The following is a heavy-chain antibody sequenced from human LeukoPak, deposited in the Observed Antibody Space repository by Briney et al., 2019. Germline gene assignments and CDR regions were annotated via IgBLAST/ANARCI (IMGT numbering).Heavy chain of an antibody. Sequence: ASVKVSCKASGYTFTGYCIHWVRQAPGQGLEWMAWINPNSGDTDCAQKFQGRVSMTRDTSISTAYMGLSRLTSDDTAVYYCAILLGATTNFDYWGQGTLVTVSS. CDR3: AILLGATTNFDY. V-gene: IGHV1-2*02. CDR2: INPNSGDT. J-gene: IGHJ4*02. D-gene: IGHD1-26*01. CDR1: GYTFTGYC.